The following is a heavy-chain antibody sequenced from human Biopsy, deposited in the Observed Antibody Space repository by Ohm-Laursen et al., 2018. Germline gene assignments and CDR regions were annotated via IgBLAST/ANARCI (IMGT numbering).Heavy chain of an antibody. Sequence: VKISCKVPEGTFSNYGVNWVRQAPGQGLEWLGGNIPILGTGNYAHQFQDRVTVVADTSTSTATMELRSLRSDDTAVYYCASKLTGYFHHWGQGTLVIVSS. J-gene: IGHJ1*01. CDR1: EGTFSNYG. CDR2: NIPILGTG. V-gene: IGHV1-69*13. CDR3: ASKLTGYFHH. D-gene: IGHD3-9*01.